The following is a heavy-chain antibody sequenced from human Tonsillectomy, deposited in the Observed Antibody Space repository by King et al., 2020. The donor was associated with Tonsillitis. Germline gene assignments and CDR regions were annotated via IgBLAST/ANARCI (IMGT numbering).Heavy chain of an antibody. CDR1: GFTFSSYG. D-gene: IGHD2-2*01. J-gene: IGHJ6*02. CDR3: AKRYCINSICSRYYYYYGVDV. CDR2: IRYDGSKN. V-gene: IGHV3-30*02. Sequence: VQLVESGGGVVQPGGSLRLSCAASGFTFSSYGMHWVRQAPGKGLEWVAFIRYDGSKNYYEDSVKGPFTISRDNSKNTLYLQMNSLRVEDTAVYYCAKRYCINSICSRYYYYYGVDVWGQGTTVTVSS.